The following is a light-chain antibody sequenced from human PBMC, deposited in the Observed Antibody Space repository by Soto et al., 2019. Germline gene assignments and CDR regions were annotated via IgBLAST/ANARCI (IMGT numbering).Light chain of an antibody. CDR3: QHITTWT. CDR1: QGISTY. J-gene: IGKJ1*01. CDR2: AAS. V-gene: IGKV1-39*01. Sequence: DIPMTQSPSSLSASVGDRVTITCRASQGISTYLNWYQQKPGKAPKLLIYAASSLQSGVPSRFSGSGSETDFTLTISSLQPEDFATYSCQHITTWTFGQGTKVEIK.